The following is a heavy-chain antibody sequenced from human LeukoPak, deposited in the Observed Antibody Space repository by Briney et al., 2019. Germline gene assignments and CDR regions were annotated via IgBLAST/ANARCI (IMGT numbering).Heavy chain of an antibody. CDR2: ITVSGEST. J-gene: IGHJ4*02. V-gene: IGHV3-23*01. CDR3: AKDLPRSGWSFDS. D-gene: IGHD6-19*01. CDR1: GFTFSSHA. Sequence: GGSLRLSCVASGFTFSSHAVSWVRQGPGKGLGWVSSITVSGESTDHADSVKGRFTISRDNSKNTLYLQMNSLGAEDTAVYYCAKDLPRSGWSFDSWGQGTLVTVSA.